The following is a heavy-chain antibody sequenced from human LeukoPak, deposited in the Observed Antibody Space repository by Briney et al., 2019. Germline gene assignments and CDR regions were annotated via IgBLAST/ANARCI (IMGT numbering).Heavy chain of an antibody. CDR2: IYPGDSDT. D-gene: IGHD6-19*01. J-gene: IGHJ4*02. CDR1: GYSFTSNW. Sequence: GKSLQISCKGSGYSFTSNWIGWGRQVPGKGLEWMGSIYPGDSDTRYSPSFQGQVTISADKSINTAYLQWSSLKASDTAMYFCASHLTRSGWYTYFDYWGQGTLVTVSS. V-gene: IGHV5-51*01. CDR3: ASHLTRSGWYTYFDY.